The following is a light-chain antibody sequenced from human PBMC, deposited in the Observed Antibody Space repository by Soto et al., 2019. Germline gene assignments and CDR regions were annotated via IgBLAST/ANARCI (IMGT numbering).Light chain of an antibody. CDR2: VNSDGSH. Sequence: QLVLTQSTSASASLGSSVRLTCTLSSGHSTYAIAWHQQQPEKGPRYLVKVNSDGSHNRGAGIPDRFSGSRSGAERYLTISSLQSEDEADYYCQTWGTGIHVVFGGGTKLTV. V-gene: IGLV4-69*01. CDR3: QTWGTGIHVV. J-gene: IGLJ2*01. CDR1: SGHSTYA.